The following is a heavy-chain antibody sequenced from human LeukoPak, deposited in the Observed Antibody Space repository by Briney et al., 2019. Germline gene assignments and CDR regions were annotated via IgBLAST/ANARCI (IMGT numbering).Heavy chain of an antibody. V-gene: IGHV3-30*02. J-gene: IGHJ4*02. CDR1: GFTFSSYG. CDR3: AESAATKDGFDY. CDR2: IRYDGSNK. D-gene: IGHD2-2*01. Sequence: GGSQRLSCAASGFTFSSYGMHWVRQAPGKGLEWVAFIRYDGSNKYYADSVKGRFTISRDNAKNSLYLQMNSLRAEDTAVYYCAESAATKDGFDYWGQGTLVTVSS.